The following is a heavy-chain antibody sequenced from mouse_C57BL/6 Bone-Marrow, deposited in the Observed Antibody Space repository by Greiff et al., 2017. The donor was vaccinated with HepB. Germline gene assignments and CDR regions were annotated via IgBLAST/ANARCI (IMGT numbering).Heavy chain of an antibody. CDR3: ARHGDYGYDEGFDY. D-gene: IGHD2-2*01. J-gene: IGHJ2*01. CDR1: GFTFSDYG. CDR2: ISNLAYSI. V-gene: IGHV5-15*01. Sequence: EVMLVESGGGLVQPGGSLKLSCAASGFTFSDYGMAWVRQAPRKGPEWVAFISNLAYSIYYADTVTGRFPISRENAKNTLYLEMSSLRSEDTAMYYCARHGDYGYDEGFDYWGQGTTLTVSS.